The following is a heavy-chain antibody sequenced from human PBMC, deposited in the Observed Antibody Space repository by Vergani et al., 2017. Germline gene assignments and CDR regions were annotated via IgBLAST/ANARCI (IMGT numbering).Heavy chain of an antibody. D-gene: IGHD5-18*01. CDR1: GGTFSSYA. CDR2: IIPIFGTA. J-gene: IGHJ6*03. V-gene: IGHV1-69*13. CDR3: ARDKELIQLWLPDYYYYYMDV. Sequence: QVQLVQSGAEVKKPGASVKVSCKASGGTFSSYAISWVRQAPGQGLEWMGGIIPIFGTANYAQKFKGRDTITADESTSKAYMGLSSLRSEDTAVYYCARDKELIQLWLPDYYYYYMDVWGKGTTVTVSS.